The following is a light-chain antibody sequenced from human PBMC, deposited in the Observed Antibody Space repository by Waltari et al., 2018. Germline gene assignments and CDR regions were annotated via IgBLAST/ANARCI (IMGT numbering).Light chain of an antibody. J-gene: IGKJ1*01. Sequence: EIVLTQSPGTLSLSPGERATLSCRASQSVSSSYLAWYQQKPGQAPRLLIYGASSRATCIPDRFSGSGSETDFTLTISRLEPEDFAVYYCQQYGSSPRTFGQGTKVEIK. V-gene: IGKV3-20*01. CDR3: QQYGSSPRT. CDR1: QSVSSSY. CDR2: GAS.